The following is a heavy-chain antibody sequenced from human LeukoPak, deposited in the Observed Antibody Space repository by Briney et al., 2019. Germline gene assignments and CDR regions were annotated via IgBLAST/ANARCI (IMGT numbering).Heavy chain of an antibody. CDR3: ARAFLRGNYDSSGTAYYYYGMDV. CDR2: IIPIFGTA. Sequence: SVKVSCKASGGTFSSYAISWVRQAPGQGLEWMGGIIPIFGTANYARKFQGRVTITADESTSTAYMELSSLRSEDTAVYYCARAFLRGNYDSSGTAYYYYGMDVWGQGTTVTVSS. CDR1: GGTFSSYA. J-gene: IGHJ6*02. D-gene: IGHD3-22*01. V-gene: IGHV1-69*13.